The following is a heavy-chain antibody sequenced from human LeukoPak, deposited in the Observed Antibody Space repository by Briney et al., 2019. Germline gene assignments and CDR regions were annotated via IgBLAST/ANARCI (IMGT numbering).Heavy chain of an antibody. D-gene: IGHD2-15*01. CDR3: ARDRLIVVVVAAGNWFDP. CDR2: INPNSGGT. Sequence: GASVKVSCMASGYSFTGYYMHWVRQAPGQGLEWVGWINPNSGGTNYAQKFQGRVTMTKDTSISTAYMELSRLRSDDTAVYYCARDRLIVVVVAAGNWFDPWGQGTLVTVSS. V-gene: IGHV1-2*02. J-gene: IGHJ5*02. CDR1: GYSFTGYY.